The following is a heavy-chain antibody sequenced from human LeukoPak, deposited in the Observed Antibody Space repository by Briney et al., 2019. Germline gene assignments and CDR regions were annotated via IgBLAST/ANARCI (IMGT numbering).Heavy chain of an antibody. CDR1: SFTFNNYA. D-gene: IGHD3-3*01. CDR2: ISGSGGST. CDR3: AKGRKGGGITIFGVVIRDFDY. V-gene: IGHV3-23*01. Sequence: GGSLRLSCEASSFTFNNYAMNWVRQAPGKGLEWVSTISGSGGSTFYADSVKGRFTISRDNSKNTLYLQMNSLRAEDTAVYYCAKGRKGGGITIFGVVIRDFDYWGQGTLVTVSS. J-gene: IGHJ4*02.